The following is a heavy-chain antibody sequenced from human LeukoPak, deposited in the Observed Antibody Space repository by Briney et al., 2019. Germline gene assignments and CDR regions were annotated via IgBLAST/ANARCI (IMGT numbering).Heavy chain of an antibody. V-gene: IGHV1-24*01. Sequence: ASVKVSCKVSGYTLTELSMHWVRQAPGKGLEWMGGFDPEDGETIYAQKFQGRVTITADESTSTAYMELSSLRSEDTAVYYCATAVGAPNLAYWGQGTLVTVSS. CDR3: ATAVGAPNLAY. D-gene: IGHD1-26*01. CDR1: GYTLTELS. CDR2: FDPEDGET. J-gene: IGHJ4*02.